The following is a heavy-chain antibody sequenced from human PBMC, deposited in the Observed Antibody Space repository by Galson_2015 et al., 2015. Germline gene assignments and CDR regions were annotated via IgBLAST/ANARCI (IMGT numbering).Heavy chain of an antibody. J-gene: IGHJ4*02. D-gene: IGHD1-26*01. CDR3: AKGGRGGPFDY. CDR2: ISSGGGNT. V-gene: IGHV3-23*01. CDR1: GFTFSDYA. Sequence: SLRLSCAASGFTFSDYAMSWVRQAPGKGLEWVSGISSGGGNTYYADSVKGRFTISRDNSKKTLYLQMNSLGAEDTAIYYCAKGGRGGPFDYWGQGTLVTVSS.